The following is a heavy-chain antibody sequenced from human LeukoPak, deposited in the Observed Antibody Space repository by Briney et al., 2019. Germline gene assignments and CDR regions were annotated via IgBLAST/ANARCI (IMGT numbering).Heavy chain of an antibody. D-gene: IGHD5-12*01. J-gene: IGHJ2*01. CDR2: ISWNSGSI. V-gene: IGHV3-9*03. CDR1: GFTFDDYA. CDR3: AKDMARYSGYDSHWYFDL. Sequence: GRSLRLSXAASGFTFDDYAMHWVGQAPGKGLEWVSGISWNSGSIGYADSVKGRFTISRDNAKNSLYLQMDSLRAEDMALYYCAKDMARYSGYDSHWYFDLWGRGTLVTVSS.